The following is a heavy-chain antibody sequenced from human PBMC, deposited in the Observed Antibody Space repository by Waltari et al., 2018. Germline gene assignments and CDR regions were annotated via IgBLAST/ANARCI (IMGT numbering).Heavy chain of an antibody. CDR2: ISTIGST. D-gene: IGHD4-17*01. Sequence: QVQLQESGPGLVKPSETLSLTCTVSGGSISSYYWSWIRPPAGKGLDLIGRISTIGSTNYNPSLKSRFTMSVDTSKNQFSLKLSSVTAADTAVYYCAKEPTGHYYYYGMDVWGQGTTVTVSS. V-gene: IGHV4-4*07. CDR3: AKEPTGHYYYYGMDV. CDR1: GGSISSYY. J-gene: IGHJ6*02.